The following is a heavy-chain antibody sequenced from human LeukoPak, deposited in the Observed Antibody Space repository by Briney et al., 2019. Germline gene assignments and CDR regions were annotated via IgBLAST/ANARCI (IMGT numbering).Heavy chain of an antibody. CDR3: ARVGLGSGSSTGYYYYMDV. D-gene: IGHD3-10*01. J-gene: IGHJ6*03. CDR1: GGSVSVYY. V-gene: IGHV4-59*02. CDR2: IYYTGSN. Sequence: PSETLSLTCTVSGGSVSVYYWSWIRQPPGKGLEWVGYIYYTGSNKYNPSLKNRITISVDTSKNHLSLKLNSVTAADTAVYYCARVGLGSGSSTGYYYYMDVWGKGTTVTVSS.